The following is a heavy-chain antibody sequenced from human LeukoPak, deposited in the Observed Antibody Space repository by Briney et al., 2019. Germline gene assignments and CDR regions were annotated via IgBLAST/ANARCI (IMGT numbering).Heavy chain of an antibody. CDR2: IYTSGST. J-gene: IGHJ4*02. Sequence: SETLSLTCTVSGGSISSGSYYWSWIRQPAGKGLEWIGRIYTSGSTNYNPSLKSRVTISVDTSKNQSSLKLSSVTAADTAVYYCARLHKGVNRAFDYWGQGTLVTVSS. CDR3: ARLHKGVNRAFDY. D-gene: IGHD1-14*01. CDR1: GGSISSGSYY. V-gene: IGHV4-61*02.